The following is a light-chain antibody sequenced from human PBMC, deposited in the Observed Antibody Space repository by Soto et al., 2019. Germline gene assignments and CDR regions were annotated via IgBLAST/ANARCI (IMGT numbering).Light chain of an antibody. CDR2: HAS. CDR3: QHSNEWPLT. CDR1: QSVSNN. V-gene: IGKV3-15*01. Sequence: EIVMTQSPATLSVSPGERATLSCRASQSVSNNLAWYQQKPGQAPRLLIYHASTRVPGIPARFSGSGSGTQLTLTLSSVQSEDSAVSYCQHSNEWPLTFGGGTKVAIK. J-gene: IGKJ4*01.